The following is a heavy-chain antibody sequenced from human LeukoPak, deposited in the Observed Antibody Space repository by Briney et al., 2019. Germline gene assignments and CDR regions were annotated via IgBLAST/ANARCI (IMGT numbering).Heavy chain of an antibody. Sequence: ASVKVSCKASGYTFTSYDINWVRQATGQGLEWMGIINPSDGSTSYAQKFQGRVTMTRDTSTSTVYMELSSLRSEDTAVYYCASHDGSGSYYNHYFDYWGQGTLVTVSS. CDR2: INPSDGST. CDR3: ASHDGSGSYYNHYFDY. D-gene: IGHD3-10*01. V-gene: IGHV1-46*01. CDR1: GYTFTSYD. J-gene: IGHJ4*02.